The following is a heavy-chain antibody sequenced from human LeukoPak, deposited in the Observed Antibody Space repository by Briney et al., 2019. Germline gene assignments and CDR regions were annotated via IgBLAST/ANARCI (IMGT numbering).Heavy chain of an antibody. V-gene: IGHV3-23*01. CDR1: GFAFSSST. CDR3: ARDKGVVGTLAP. J-gene: IGHJ5*02. CDR2: ISGTDDNT. Sequence: GGSLRLSCGASGFAFSSSTMSWVRQAPGKGLEWVSGISGTDDNTYYADPVKGRFTISRDNAKNSLYLQMNSLRAEDTAIYYCARDKGVVGTLAPWGQGTLVTVSS. D-gene: IGHD1-26*01.